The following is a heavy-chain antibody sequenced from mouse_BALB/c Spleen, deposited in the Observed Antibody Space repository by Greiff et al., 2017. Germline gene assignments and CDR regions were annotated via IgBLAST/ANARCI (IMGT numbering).Heavy chain of an antibody. V-gene: IGHV1S81*02. J-gene: IGHJ3*01. CDR1: GYTFTSYY. Sequence: VQLQQSGAELVKPGASVKLSCKASGYTFTSYYMYWVKQRPGQGLEWIGEINPSNGGTNFNEKFKSKATLTVDKSSSTAYMQLSSLTSEDSAVYYCTRSGGYDWFAYWGQGTLVTVSA. CDR2: INPSNGGT. D-gene: IGHD2-2*01. CDR3: TRSGGYDWFAY.